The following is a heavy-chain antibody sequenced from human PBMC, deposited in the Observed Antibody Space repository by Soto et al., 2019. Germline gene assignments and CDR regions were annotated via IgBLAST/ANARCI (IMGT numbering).Heavy chain of an antibody. V-gene: IGHV3-7*01. Sequence: VQLVESGGGLVQPGGSLRLSCAASGFTFSSYWMSWVRQAPGKGLEWVANIKQDGSEKYYVDSVKGRFTISRDNAKNSLYLQMNSLRAEDTAVYYCARECYDILTGYCAFDIWGQGTMVTVSS. J-gene: IGHJ3*02. CDR3: ARECYDILTGYCAFDI. D-gene: IGHD3-9*01. CDR1: GFTFSSYW. CDR2: IKQDGSEK.